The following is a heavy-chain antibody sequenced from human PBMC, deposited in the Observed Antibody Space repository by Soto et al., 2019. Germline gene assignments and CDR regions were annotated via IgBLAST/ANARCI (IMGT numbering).Heavy chain of an antibody. CDR3: ARHGSN. V-gene: IGHV4-39*01. CDR1: GVSLSNSSYY. CDR2: IYYSGIT. Sequence: SETLSLTCTVSGVSLSNSSYYWGWIRRPPGKGLEWIGTIYYSGITYYNPSLKSRVTISVDTSKNQFSLQLTSVTAADTAVYYCARHGSNWGQGTLVTAPQ. J-gene: IGHJ4*02.